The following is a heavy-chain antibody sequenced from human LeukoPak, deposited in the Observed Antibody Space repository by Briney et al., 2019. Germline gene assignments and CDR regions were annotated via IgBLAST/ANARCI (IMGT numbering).Heavy chain of an antibody. V-gene: IGHV3-48*03. CDR1: GFTFSDYE. D-gene: IGHD3-16*01. CDR2: ISGSGTTM. Sequence: GGSLRLSCAASGFTFSDYEMNWLRQAPGKGLEWASYISGSGTTMYYADSVRGRFTISRDNAENSLYLQTNRLRAEDTAIYYCARGLRKGRYFDYWGQGTLITVSS. J-gene: IGHJ4*02. CDR3: ARGLRKGRYFDY.